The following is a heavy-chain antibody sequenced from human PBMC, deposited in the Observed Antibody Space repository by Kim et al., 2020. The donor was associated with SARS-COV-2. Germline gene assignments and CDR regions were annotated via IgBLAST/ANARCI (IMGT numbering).Heavy chain of an antibody. V-gene: IGHV1-8*01. D-gene: IGHD2-2*01. Sequence: ASVKVSCKASGYTFTSYDINWVRQATGQGLEWMGWMNPNSGNTGYAQKFQGRVTMTRNTSISTAYMELSSLRSEDTAVYYCARGYCSSTSCYLYYYYYYGMDVWGQGTTVTVSS. J-gene: IGHJ6*02. CDR2: MNPNSGNT. CDR3: ARGYCSSTSCYLYYYYYYGMDV. CDR1: GYTFTSYD.